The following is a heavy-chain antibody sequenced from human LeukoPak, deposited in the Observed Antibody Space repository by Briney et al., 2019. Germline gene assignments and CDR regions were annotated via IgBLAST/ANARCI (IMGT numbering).Heavy chain of an antibody. V-gene: IGHV3-21*01. D-gene: IGHD3-10*01. J-gene: IGHJ6*03. Sequence: GGSLRLSCAASGFTFSVHSMNWVRQAPGKGLEWVSSISSSSSYIYYADSVKGRFTISRDNAKNTLYLQMNSLRAEDTAVYYCARDRYYAIDVWGKGTTVTVSS. CDR3: ARDRYYAIDV. CDR1: GFTFSVHS. CDR2: ISSSSSYI.